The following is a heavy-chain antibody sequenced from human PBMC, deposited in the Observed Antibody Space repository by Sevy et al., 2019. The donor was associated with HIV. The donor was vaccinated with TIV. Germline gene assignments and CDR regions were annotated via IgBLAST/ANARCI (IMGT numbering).Heavy chain of an antibody. Sequence: GGCLRLSCAASGFTFSSYGMHWVRQAPGKGLEWVAVIWYDGSNKYYADSVKGRFTISRDNSKNTLYLQMNSLRAEDTAVYYCTRRNDGRRAFDIWGQGTMVTVSS. V-gene: IGHV3-33*01. J-gene: IGHJ3*02. CDR1: GFTFSSYG. CDR3: TRRNDGRRAFDI. D-gene: IGHD1-1*01. CDR2: IWYDGSNK.